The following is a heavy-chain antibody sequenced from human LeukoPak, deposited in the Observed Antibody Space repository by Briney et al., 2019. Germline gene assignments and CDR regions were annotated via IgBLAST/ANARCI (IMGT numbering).Heavy chain of an antibody. Sequence: SETLSLTCTVSGGFISSYYWSWIRQPAGKGLEWIGHIYASGSTNYNPSLKSRVTISIDMSKNQLSLKLTSVTAADTAVYYCTRNNWFDPWGQGTLVTVSS. V-gene: IGHV4-4*07. CDR1: GGFISSYY. J-gene: IGHJ5*02. CDR2: IYASGST. CDR3: TRNNWFDP.